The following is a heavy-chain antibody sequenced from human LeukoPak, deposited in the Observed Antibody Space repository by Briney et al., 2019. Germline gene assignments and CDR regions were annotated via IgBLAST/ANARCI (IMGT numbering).Heavy chain of an antibody. CDR2: ISWDGGST. J-gene: IGHJ6*04. CDR3: AELGITMIGGV. D-gene: IGHD3-10*02. V-gene: IGHV3-43D*03. Sequence: TGGSLRLSCAASGFTFDDYAMHWVRQAPGKGLEWVSLISWDGGSTYYADSVKGRFTISRGNSKNSLYLQMNSLRAEDTAVYYCAELGITMIGGVWGKGATVTISS. CDR1: GFTFDDYA.